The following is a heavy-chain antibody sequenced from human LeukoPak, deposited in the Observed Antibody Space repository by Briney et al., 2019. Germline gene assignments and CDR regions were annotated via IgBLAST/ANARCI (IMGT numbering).Heavy chain of an antibody. CDR3: ARDPFGSTSFILGRYYYYGMDV. CDR2: IYYSGST. CDR1: GGSISSYY. Sequence: PSETLSLTCTVSGGSISSYYWSWIRQPPGKGLEWIGYIYYSGSTNYNPSLKSRVTISVDTSKNQFSLKLSSVTAADTAVYYCARDPFGSTSFILGRYYYYGMDVWGQGTTVTVSS. V-gene: IGHV4-59*12. J-gene: IGHJ6*02. D-gene: IGHD2-2*01.